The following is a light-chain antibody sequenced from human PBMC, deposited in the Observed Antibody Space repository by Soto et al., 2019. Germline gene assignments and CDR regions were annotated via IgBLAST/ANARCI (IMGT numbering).Light chain of an antibody. V-gene: IGLV2-14*01. J-gene: IGLJ2*01. Sequence: QSVLTQPASVSGSPGQSITISCTGTSGDIGGYNYVSWYQQHPGKAPKLLISEVTNRPSGVSNRFSGSKSGNTASLTISGLQAEDEADYYCSSYTTISTPVVFGGGTKVTVL. CDR1: SGDIGGYNY. CDR2: EVT. CDR3: SSYTTISTPVV.